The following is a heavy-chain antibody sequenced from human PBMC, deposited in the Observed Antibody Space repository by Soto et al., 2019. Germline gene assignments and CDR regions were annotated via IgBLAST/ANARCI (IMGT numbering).Heavy chain of an antibody. CDR1: GFAFQTYT. Sequence: PGGSLRLSCAASGFAFQTYTMEWLRQSPGKGLEWVSSITISGNYIYYADSVKGRFTISRDNGRNSVYLQMNSLRAEDTAVYYCAKVGVLRTNFRWFDLWGQGTLVTVSS. J-gene: IGHJ5*02. CDR3: AKVGVLRTNFRWFDL. D-gene: IGHD2-8*01. CDR2: ITISGNYI. V-gene: IGHV3-21*01.